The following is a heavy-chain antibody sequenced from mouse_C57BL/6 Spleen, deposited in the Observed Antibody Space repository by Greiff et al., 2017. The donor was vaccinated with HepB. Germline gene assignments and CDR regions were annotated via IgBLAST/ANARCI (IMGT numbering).Heavy chain of an antibody. CDR3: ARSGGYYPYYFDY. J-gene: IGHJ2*01. V-gene: IGHV1-53*01. Sequence: VQLQQPGTELVKPGASVKLSCKASGYTFTSYWMHWVKQRPGQGLEWIGNINPSNGGTNYNEKFKSKATLTVDKSSSTAYMQLSSLRSEDSAVYYCARSGGYYPYYFDYWGQGTTLTVSS. CDR2: INPSNGGT. CDR1: GYTFTSYW. D-gene: IGHD2-3*01.